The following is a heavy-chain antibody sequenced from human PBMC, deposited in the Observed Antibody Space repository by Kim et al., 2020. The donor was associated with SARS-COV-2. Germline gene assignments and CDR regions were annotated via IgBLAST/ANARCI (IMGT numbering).Heavy chain of an antibody. D-gene: IGHD3-9*01. CDR2: ISYYCNRK. CDR3: ASGGNWLFL. V-gene: IGHV3-30*03. CDR1: GFTFSNYG. J-gene: IGHJ2*01. Sequence: GGSLRLSCAASGFTFSNYGMNWVRQAPGKGLVWLGVISYYCNRKHYGGCEKGIFTLSRQHQENTMSAHMHTVRGEDAGVLLCASGGNWLFLW.